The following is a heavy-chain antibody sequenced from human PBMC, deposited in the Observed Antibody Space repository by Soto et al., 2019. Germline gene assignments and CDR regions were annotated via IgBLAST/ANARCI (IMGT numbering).Heavy chain of an antibody. CDR3: AKDNRKMTTVTQYYYYDYGMDV. D-gene: IGHD4-4*01. CDR1: GFTFSSYG. Sequence: QVQLVESGGGVVQPGRSLRLSCAASGFTFSSYGMHWVRQAPGKGLEWVAVISYDGSNKYYADSVKGRFTISRDNSKNTLYLQMNSLRAEDTAVYYCAKDNRKMTTVTQYYYYDYGMDVWGQGTTVTVSS. V-gene: IGHV3-30*18. J-gene: IGHJ6*02. CDR2: ISYDGSNK.